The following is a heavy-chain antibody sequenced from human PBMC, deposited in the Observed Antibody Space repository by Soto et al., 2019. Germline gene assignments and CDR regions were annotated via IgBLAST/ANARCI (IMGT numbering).Heavy chain of an antibody. V-gene: IGHV3-15*01. J-gene: IGHJ4*02. CDR1: GFTFSNAW. CDR3: TTAPYIWGSYLSNF. CDR2: IKSKTDGGTT. Sequence: KPGGSLRLSCAASGFTFSNAWMSWVRQAPGKGLEWVGRIKSKTDGGTTDYAAPVKGRFTISRDDSKNTLYLQMNSLKTEDTAVYYCTTAPYIWGSYLSNFWGQGTLVTV. D-gene: IGHD3-16*02.